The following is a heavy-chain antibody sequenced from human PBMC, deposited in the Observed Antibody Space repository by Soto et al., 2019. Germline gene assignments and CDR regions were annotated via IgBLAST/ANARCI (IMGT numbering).Heavy chain of an antibody. D-gene: IGHD3-3*01. J-gene: IGHJ5*02. CDR2: IYYSGST. CDR1: GGSISSYY. Sequence: ASETLSLTCTVSGGSISSYYWSWIRQPPGEGLEWIGYIYYSGSTNYNPSLKSRVTISVDTSKNQFSLKLSSVTAADTAVYYCARGGPYDFWSGYYTGGWFDPWGQGTLVTVSS. CDR3: ARGGPYDFWSGYYTGGWFDP. V-gene: IGHV4-59*01.